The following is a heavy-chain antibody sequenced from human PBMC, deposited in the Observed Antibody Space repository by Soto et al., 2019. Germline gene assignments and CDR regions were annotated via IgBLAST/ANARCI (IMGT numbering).Heavy chain of an antibody. V-gene: IGHV3-11*01. CDR2: ITFSGNTV. CDR1: GGTFSGSE. CDR3: ARVSWREKYGMDV. J-gene: IGHJ6*02. Sequence: GTLILSCAASGGTFSGSEMSWIRQAPGKGLEWISYITFSGNTVYYADSLKGRFTISRDNAKNSLYLQMNRLSAEDTAVYYCARVSWREKYGMDVWGQGTTVTVSS.